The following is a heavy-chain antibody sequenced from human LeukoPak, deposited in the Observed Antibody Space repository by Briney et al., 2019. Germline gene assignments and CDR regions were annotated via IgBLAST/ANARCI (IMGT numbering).Heavy chain of an antibody. CDR3: ARALQLWSPFDY. D-gene: IGHD5-18*01. Sequence: GGSLRLSCAAYGFTVSSNYMSWVRQAPGKGLEWVSVIYSGGSTYYADSVKGRFTISRDNSKNTLYLQMNSLRAEDTAVYYCARALQLWSPFDYWGQGTLVTVSS. V-gene: IGHV3-66*01. CDR2: IYSGGST. J-gene: IGHJ4*02. CDR1: GFTVSSNY.